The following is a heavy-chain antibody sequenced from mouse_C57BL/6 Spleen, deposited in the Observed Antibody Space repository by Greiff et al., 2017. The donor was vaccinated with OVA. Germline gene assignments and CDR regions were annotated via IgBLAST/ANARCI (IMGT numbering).Heavy chain of an antibody. D-gene: IGHD2-2*01. CDR3: AREFMVTTNYFDY. CDR2: IYPGDGDT. V-gene: IGHV1-82*01. Sequence: QVQLQQSGPELVKPGASVKISCKASGYAFSSSWMNWVKQRPGKGLEWIGRIYPGDGDTNYNGKFKGKATLTADKSSSTAYMQLSSLTSEDSAVYFCAREFMVTTNYFDYWGQGTTLTVSS. J-gene: IGHJ2*01. CDR1: GYAFSSSW.